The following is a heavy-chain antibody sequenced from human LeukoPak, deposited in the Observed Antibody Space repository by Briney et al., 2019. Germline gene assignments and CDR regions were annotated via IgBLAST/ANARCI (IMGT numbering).Heavy chain of an antibody. CDR1: GFTFSSYW. D-gene: IGHD1-1*01. J-gene: IGHJ4*02. Sequence: GGSLRLSCAASGFTFSSYWMHWVRQAPGKGLEWVSYISSSGSTIYYADSVKGRFTISRDNSKNTLYLQMNSLRAEDTAVYYCAKLVRGGTGTTFDYWGQGTLVTVSS. V-gene: IGHV3-48*01. CDR2: ISSSGSTI. CDR3: AKLVRGGTGTTFDY.